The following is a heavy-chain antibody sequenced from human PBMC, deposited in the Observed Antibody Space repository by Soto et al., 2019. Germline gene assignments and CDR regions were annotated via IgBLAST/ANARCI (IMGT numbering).Heavy chain of an antibody. CDR1: GGTFSSYA. CDR2: IIPVFGTA. Sequence: ASVKVSGKASGGTFSSYAISWVRQAPGQGLEWMGGIIPVFGTANYAQKFQGRVTITADESTSTAYMELSSLRSEDTAVYYCARDRRYYYYGMDVWGQGTTVTVSS. J-gene: IGHJ6*02. CDR3: ARDRRYYYYGMDV. V-gene: IGHV1-69*13.